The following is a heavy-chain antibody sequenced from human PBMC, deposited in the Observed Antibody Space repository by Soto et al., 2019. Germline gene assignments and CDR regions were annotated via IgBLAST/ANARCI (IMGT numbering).Heavy chain of an antibody. J-gene: IGHJ4*02. Sequence: GESLKISCKGSRYSFTNYWISWVRQMPGKGLEWMGKIDPSDSYTKYSPSFQGHVTISADKSISTAYLQWSSLKASDTAMYYCARGHSAYDSGVDYWGQGTPVTVSS. CDR2: IDPSDSYT. CDR1: RYSFTNYW. CDR3: ARGHSAYDSGVDY. V-gene: IGHV5-10-1*01. D-gene: IGHD5-12*01.